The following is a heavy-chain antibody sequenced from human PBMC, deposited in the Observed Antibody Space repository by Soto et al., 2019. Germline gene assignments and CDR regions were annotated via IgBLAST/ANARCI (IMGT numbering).Heavy chain of an antibody. V-gene: IGHV1-3*01. J-gene: IGHJ3*02. Sequence: ASVKVSWKASGYTFTSYAMHWVRQAPGQRLEWMGWINAGNGNTKYSQKFQGRVTITRDTSASTAYMELSSLRSEDTAVYYCARSDSPSRIWFGESYDAFDIWGQGTMVTVSS. D-gene: IGHD3-10*01. CDR2: INAGNGNT. CDR3: ARSDSPSRIWFGESYDAFDI. CDR1: GYTFTSYA.